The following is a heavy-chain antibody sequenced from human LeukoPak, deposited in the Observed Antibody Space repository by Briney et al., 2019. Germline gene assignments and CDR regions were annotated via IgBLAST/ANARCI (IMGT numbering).Heavy chain of an antibody. D-gene: IGHD5-18*01. V-gene: IGHV3-48*03. CDR1: GFTFSACE. J-gene: IGHJ4*02. CDR3: ARDRDTAMVTRTYYFDY. Sequence: GGSLRLSCAISGFTFSACELTWVRQAPGKGLEWVSYISRSGSTRYYADSVKGRFTISRDNPKNTLYLQMNSLRAEDTAVYYCARDRDTAMVTRTYYFDYWGQGTLVTVSS. CDR2: ISRSGSTR.